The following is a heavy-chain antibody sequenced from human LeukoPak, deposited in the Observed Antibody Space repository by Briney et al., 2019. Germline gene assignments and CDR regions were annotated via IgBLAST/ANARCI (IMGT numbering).Heavy chain of an antibody. J-gene: IGHJ4*02. V-gene: IGHV4-4*07. CDR1: GGSISSYY. CDR3: ARGAHFYSGSYPFDY. Sequence: SETLSLTCTVSGGSISSYYWNWIRQPAGKGLEWIGRIYASVSTNYNPSLKSRVTMSVDTSKNQFSLKLSSVTAADAAVYYCARGAHFYSGSYPFDYWGQGTLVTVSS. CDR2: IYASVST. D-gene: IGHD1-26*01.